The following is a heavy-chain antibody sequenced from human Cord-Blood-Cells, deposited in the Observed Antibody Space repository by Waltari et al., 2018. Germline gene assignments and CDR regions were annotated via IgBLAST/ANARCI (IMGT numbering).Heavy chain of an antibody. D-gene: IGHD4-17*01. CDR2: IYYSGSN. CDR3: ARHEDGDYAGY. J-gene: IGHJ4*02. Sequence: QLQLQESGSGLVKPSETLSPTCTVSGGPISSSSYYWGWIRQPTGKGLEWIGSIYYSGSNYYNPSLKSRVTISVDTSKNQFSLKLSSVTAADTAVYYCARHEDGDYAGYWGQGTLVTVSS. CDR1: GGPISSSSYY. V-gene: IGHV4-39*01.